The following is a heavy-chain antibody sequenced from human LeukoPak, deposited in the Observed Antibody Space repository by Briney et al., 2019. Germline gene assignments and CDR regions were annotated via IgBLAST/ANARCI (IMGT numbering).Heavy chain of an antibody. CDR1: GYPFVAYY. CDR3: ARSSRAVAGLDY. J-gene: IGHJ4*02. CDR2: INPNDGVT. D-gene: IGHD6-19*01. V-gene: IGHV1-2*02. Sequence: GASVKVSCKTSGYPFVAYYIHWVRQAPGQGLEWMARINPNDGVTKIARKYQGRITVSRDTSVTTAYMELSRLRSDDTAVYYCARSSRAVAGLDYWGQGTLVTVSS.